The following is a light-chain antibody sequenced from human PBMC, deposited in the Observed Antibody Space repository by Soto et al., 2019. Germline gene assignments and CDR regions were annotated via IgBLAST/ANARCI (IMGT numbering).Light chain of an antibody. CDR1: QSLLHSNGYNY. Sequence: DLVMTQSPLSLPVTPGEPASISCRSSQSLLHSNGYNYLDWYLQKPGQSPQLLIYLGSNRASGVPDWFSAGRSGGSFTLKISRVEAGDVGVYYCIQAFQTALYTFGQGTKLEIK. CDR2: LGS. CDR3: IQAFQTALYT. J-gene: IGKJ2*01. V-gene: IGKV2-28*01.